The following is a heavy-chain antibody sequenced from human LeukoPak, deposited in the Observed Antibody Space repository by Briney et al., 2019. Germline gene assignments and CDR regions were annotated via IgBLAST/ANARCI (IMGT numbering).Heavy chain of an antibody. CDR2: IYYSGST. D-gene: IGHD6-13*01. J-gene: IGHJ5*02. V-gene: IGHV4-59*08. CDR3: ARQVAAAAGTDWFDP. CDR1: GGSISSYY. Sequence: SETLSLTCTVSGGSISSYYWSWIRQPPGKGLEWIGYIYYSGSTNYNPSLKSRVTISVDTSKNQFSLKLGSVTAADTAVYYCARQVAAAAGTDWFDPWGQGTLVTVSS.